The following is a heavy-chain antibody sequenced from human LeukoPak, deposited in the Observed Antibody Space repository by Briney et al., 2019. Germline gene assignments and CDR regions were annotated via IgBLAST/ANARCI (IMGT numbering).Heavy chain of an antibody. J-gene: IGHJ4*02. CDR3: AKSKDWYYFDY. CDR1: GFTFDDYA. V-gene: IGHV3-9*03. Sequence: GXSLRLSCAASGFTFDDYAMHWVRQAPGKGLEWVSGISWNSGSIGYADSVKGRFTISRDNAKNSLYLQMNSLRAEDMALYYCAKSKDWYYFDYWGQGTLVTVSS. CDR2: ISWNSGSI. D-gene: IGHD2-21*01.